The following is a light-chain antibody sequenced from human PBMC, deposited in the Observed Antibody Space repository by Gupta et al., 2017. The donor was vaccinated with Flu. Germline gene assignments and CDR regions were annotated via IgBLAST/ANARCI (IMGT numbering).Light chain of an antibody. Sequence: DIQMTQSPSSRSASVGDRVTITCQSSQDISNYLNWYQQKPGKAPKLLIYDPSNLETGGPSRFSGSGSGTDFTFTISSLQPEAIATYYCQQYDNLRLTFGGGTKVEIK. J-gene: IGKJ4*01. CDR1: QDISNY. CDR2: DPS. V-gene: IGKV1-33*01. CDR3: QQYDNLRLT.